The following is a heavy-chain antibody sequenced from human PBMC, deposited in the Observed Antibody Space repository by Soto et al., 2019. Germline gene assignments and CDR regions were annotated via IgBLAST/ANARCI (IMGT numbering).Heavy chain of an antibody. CDR2: ISYSGRT. V-gene: IGHV4-31*03. CDR1: GGSISSGGYY. J-gene: IGHJ4*02. Sequence: QVQLQESGPGLVKPSQTLSLTCTVSGGSISSGGYYWSWIRQHPGKGLEWIGYISYSGRTYYNPSLKSRVIISVDTSKNPFSLNLSSITAADTAVYYCARGDCSGGSCYSGGYYFDYWGQGTLVTVSS. CDR3: ARGDCSGGSCYSGGYYFDY. D-gene: IGHD2-15*01.